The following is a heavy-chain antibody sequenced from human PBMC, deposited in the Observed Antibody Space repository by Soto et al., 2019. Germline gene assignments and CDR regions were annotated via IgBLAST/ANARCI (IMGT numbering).Heavy chain of an antibody. D-gene: IGHD1-26*01. J-gene: IGHJ4*02. Sequence: QVQLVQSGAEVKKPGASVKVSCRASGYTFTSYGISWVRQAPGQGLEWMGWISAYNDKTTYAQKFQGRLTMTTDTSSNTAYIELRSLRYDDTAVYYCARFTGISKWTFDSWGQGTLVTVSS. CDR2: ISAYNDKT. CDR3: ARFTGISKWTFDS. CDR1: GYTFTSYG. V-gene: IGHV1-18*01.